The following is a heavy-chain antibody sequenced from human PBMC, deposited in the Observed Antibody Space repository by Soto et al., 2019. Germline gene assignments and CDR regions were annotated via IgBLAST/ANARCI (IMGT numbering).Heavy chain of an antibody. V-gene: IGHV3-74*01. CDR1: GFTFSSYW. CDR2: INSDGSST. Sequence: LRLSCAASGFTFSSYWMYWVRQAPGKGLVWVSSINSDGSSTSYADSVKGRFTISRDNAKNTLYLQMNSLRAEDTAVYYCARDPVKTPFWYYYYGMDVWGQGTTVTVSS. D-gene: IGHD3-3*01. J-gene: IGHJ6*02. CDR3: ARDPVKTPFWYYYYGMDV.